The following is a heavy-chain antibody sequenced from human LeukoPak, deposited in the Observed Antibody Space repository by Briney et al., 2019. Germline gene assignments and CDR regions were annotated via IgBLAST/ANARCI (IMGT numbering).Heavy chain of an antibody. J-gene: IGHJ4*02. CDR3: ARSGSSSDSSSDY. D-gene: IGHD6-6*01. V-gene: IGHV1-18*01. Sequence: ASVKVSCKASGYTFTRYGISWVRQAPGQGLEWMGWISAHNGNTNYAQNLRGRVTMTTETSTSTAYLELRSLRSDDTAVYYCARSGSSSDSSSDYWGQGSLVTVSS. CDR2: ISAHNGNT. CDR1: GYTFTRYG.